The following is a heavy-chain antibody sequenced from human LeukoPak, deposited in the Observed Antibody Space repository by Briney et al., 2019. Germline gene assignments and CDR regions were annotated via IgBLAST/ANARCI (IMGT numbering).Heavy chain of an antibody. CDR2: INGDGSST. V-gene: IGHV3-74*01. CDR3: AREVYDGIHRAFDC. D-gene: IGHD3-22*01. Sequence: GGSLRLSCAASGFTFSSYWMHWVRQAPGKGLVWVSRINGDGSSTSYADSVKGRFTISRDNAKNTLYLQMNSLRAQDTTVYYGAREVYDGIHRAFDCWGQGTMVTVSS. J-gene: IGHJ3*01. CDR1: GFTFSSYW.